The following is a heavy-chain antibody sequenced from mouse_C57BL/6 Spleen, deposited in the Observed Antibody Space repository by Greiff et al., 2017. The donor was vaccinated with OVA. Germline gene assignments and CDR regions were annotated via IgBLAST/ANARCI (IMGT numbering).Heavy chain of an antibody. V-gene: IGHV1-52*01. J-gene: IGHJ4*01. CDR1: GYTFTSYW. CDR2: IDPSDSET. Sequence: VQLQQPGAELVRPGSSVKLSCKASGYTFTSYWMHWVRQRPIQGLEWIGNIDPSDSETHYNKKFKDKATLTVDKSSSTAYMQLSSLTSEDSAVYYCASLNLGGGYAMDYWGQGTSVTVSS. D-gene: IGHD4-1*01. CDR3: ASLNLGGGYAMDY.